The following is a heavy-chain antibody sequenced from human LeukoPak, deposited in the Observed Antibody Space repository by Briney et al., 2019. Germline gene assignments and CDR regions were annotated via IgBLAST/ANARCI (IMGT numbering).Heavy chain of an antibody. V-gene: IGHV3-74*01. CDR2: INSDGSST. D-gene: IGHD3-3*01. J-gene: IGHJ5*02. Sequence: GGSLRLSCAASGFTFSSYWMHWVRQAPGKGLVWVSRINSDGSSTIYADSVKGRFTISRDNAKNTLYLQMNSLRAEDTAVYYCARDNGRFLEWSTRFDPWGQGTLVTVSS. CDR3: ARDNGRFLEWSTRFDP. CDR1: GFTFSSYW.